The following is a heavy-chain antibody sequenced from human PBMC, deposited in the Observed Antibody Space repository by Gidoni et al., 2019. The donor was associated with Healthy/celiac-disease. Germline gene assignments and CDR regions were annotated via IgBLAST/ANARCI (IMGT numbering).Heavy chain of an antibody. CDR1: GGSFSGYY. V-gene: IGHV4-34*01. D-gene: IGHD1-7*01. Sequence: QVQLQQWGAGLLKPSETLSLTCAVYGGSFSGYYCSWIRQPPGKGLEWIGEINHSGSTNYNPSLKSRVTISVDTSKNQFSLKLSSLTAADTAVYYCATGYNWNYGGYWGQGTLVTVSS. CDR2: INHSGST. J-gene: IGHJ4*02. CDR3: ATGYNWNYGGY.